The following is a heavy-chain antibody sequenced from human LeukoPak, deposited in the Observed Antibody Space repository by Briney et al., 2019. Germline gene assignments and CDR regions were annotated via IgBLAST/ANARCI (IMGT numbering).Heavy chain of an antibody. Sequence: SETLSLTCTVSGGSISSSSYYWGWIRQPPGKGLEWIGNIYYTGNIYYNPSLNSRVTVSVDTSKNQFSLQLESMTVADTAVYYCARNCGGDCSFAFDIWGQGTMFTVSS. J-gene: IGHJ3*02. CDR1: GGSISSSSYY. CDR2: IYYTGNI. V-gene: IGHV4-39*07. CDR3: ARNCGGDCSFAFDI. D-gene: IGHD2-21*02.